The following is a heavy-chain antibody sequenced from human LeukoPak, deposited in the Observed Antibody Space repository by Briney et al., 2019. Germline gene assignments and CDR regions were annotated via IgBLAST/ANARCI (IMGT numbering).Heavy chain of an antibody. CDR1: GYSXTXYW. D-gene: IGHD3-9*01. Sequence: XKGXGYSXTXYWIGWVRQMPGKGLEWMGIIYPGDSDTRYSPSFQGQVTISADKSISTAYLQWSSLKASDTAMYYCARFRDILTGIDHWGQGTLVTVSS. J-gene: IGHJ4*02. CDR2: IYPGDSDT. V-gene: IGHV5-51*01. CDR3: ARFRDILTGIDH.